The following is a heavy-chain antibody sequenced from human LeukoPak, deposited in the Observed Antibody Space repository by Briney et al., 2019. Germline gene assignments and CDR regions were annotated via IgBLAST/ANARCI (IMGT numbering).Heavy chain of an antibody. Sequence: GGSLRLSCAASGFTFSSYAMNWVRQAPGMGLEWVSAISGSGGSTYYADSVKGRFTFSRDNSKNTLYLQMNSLRAEDTAVYYCAKEYYDFWSGYPHDYWGQGTLVTVSS. CDR3: AKEYYDFWSGYPHDY. J-gene: IGHJ4*02. CDR1: GFTFSSYA. V-gene: IGHV3-23*01. CDR2: ISGSGGST. D-gene: IGHD3-3*01.